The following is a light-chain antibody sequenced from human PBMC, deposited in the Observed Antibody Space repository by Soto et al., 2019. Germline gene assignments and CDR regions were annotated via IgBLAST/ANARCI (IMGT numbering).Light chain of an antibody. J-gene: IGLJ1*01. Sequence: QSALTQPASVSGSPGQSITISCTGTSSDVRDYNYVSWYQHHPGKAPQLMIYDVSDRPSGVSNRFSGSKSGNMASLTISGLQAEDEADYYCSSYMSDNTYVFGAGTKLTVL. CDR1: SSDVRDYNY. CDR3: SSYMSDNTYV. V-gene: IGLV2-14*03. CDR2: DVS.